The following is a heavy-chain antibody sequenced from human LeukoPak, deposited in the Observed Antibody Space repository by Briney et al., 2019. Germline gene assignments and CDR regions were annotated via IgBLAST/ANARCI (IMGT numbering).Heavy chain of an antibody. Sequence: GGSLRLSCAASGFTFSSYWMHWVRQAPGKGLVWVSRINSDGSSTTYADSVKGRFTISRDNAKNTLYLQMNSLRAEDTAVYYCAREGYGDLYFDYWGQGTLVTVSS. D-gene: IGHD4-17*01. CDR1: GFTFSSYW. CDR3: AREGYGDLYFDY. V-gene: IGHV3-74*01. CDR2: INSDGSST. J-gene: IGHJ4*02.